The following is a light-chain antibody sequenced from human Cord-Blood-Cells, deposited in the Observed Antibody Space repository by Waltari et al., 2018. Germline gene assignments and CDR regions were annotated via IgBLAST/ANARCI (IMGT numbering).Light chain of an antibody. CDR2: WAS. Sequence: DIVMTQSPDSLAVSLGERATINCKSSQSVLYSSNNKNYLAWYQQKPGQPPKLLIYWASTRESGFPDRFSGSWSGTDFTLTISSLQAEDVAVYYCQQYYSTPQTFGQGTKVEIK. CDR1: QSVLYSSNNKNY. J-gene: IGKJ1*01. V-gene: IGKV4-1*01. CDR3: QQYYSTPQT.